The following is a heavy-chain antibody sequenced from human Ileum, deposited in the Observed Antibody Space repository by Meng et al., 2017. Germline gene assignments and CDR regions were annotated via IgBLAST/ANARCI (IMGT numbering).Heavy chain of an antibody. V-gene: IGHV4-59*01. J-gene: IGHJ4*02. CDR2: IYYSGST. CDR3: ARDYCSSTTCALDY. Sequence: QVRRQEWGPGLVKPSGTPSLTCPVSGGSISSYYWSWIRQPPGKGLEWIGYIYYSGSTNYNPSLKSRVTISVDTSKNQFSLKLSSVTAADTAVYYCARDYCSSTTCALDYWGQGTLVTVSS. D-gene: IGHD2-2*01. CDR1: GGSISSYY.